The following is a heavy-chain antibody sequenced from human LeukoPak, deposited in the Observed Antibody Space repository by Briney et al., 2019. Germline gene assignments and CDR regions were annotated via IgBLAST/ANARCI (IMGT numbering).Heavy chain of an antibody. Sequence: GGSLRLSCAASGFTFSSYAMSWVRQAPGKGLEWVSAISGSGGSTYYADSVKGRFTISRDNSKNTLYLQMNSLRAEDTAAYYCAKGGIRIAARRTPNWFDPWGQGTLVTVSS. CDR3: AKGGIRIAARRTPNWFDP. D-gene: IGHD6-6*01. J-gene: IGHJ5*02. CDR1: GFTFSSYA. CDR2: ISGSGGST. V-gene: IGHV3-23*01.